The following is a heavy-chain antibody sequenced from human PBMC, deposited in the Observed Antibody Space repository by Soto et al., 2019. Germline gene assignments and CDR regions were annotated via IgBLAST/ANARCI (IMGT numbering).Heavy chain of an antibody. CDR1: GFTFSGSA. J-gene: IGHJ6*02. CDR2: ISYDGRSE. D-gene: IGHD3-10*01. CDR3: ARDGPSGSYFGMDV. V-gene: IGHV3-30*04. Sequence: LRLSCAASGFTFSGSAMHWVRQAPGKGLEWVVMISYDGRSEHYADSVKGRFSIFRDNSKNTLYLQMSSLRFEDTAVYYCARDGPSGSYFGMDVWGQGTTVTVSS.